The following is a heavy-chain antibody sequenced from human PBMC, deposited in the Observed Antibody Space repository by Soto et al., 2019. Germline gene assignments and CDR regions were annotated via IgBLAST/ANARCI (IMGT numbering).Heavy chain of an antibody. D-gene: IGHD4-4*01. CDR3: ARHNTVTPGYYYYYYMDV. CDR2: IYPGDSDT. V-gene: IGHV5-51*01. CDR1: GYSFTSYW. Sequence: GESLKISCKGSGYSFTSYWIGWVRQMPGKGLEWMGIIYPGDSDTRYSPSFQGQVTISADKSISTAYLQWSSLKASDTAMYYCARHNTVTPGYYYYYYMDVWGKGTTVTVSS. J-gene: IGHJ6*03.